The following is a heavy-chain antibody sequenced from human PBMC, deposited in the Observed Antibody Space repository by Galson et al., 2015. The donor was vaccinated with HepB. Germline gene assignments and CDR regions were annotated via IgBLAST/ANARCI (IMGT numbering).Heavy chain of an antibody. D-gene: IGHD3-9*01. Sequence: SLRLSCAASGFTFSSYGMNWVRQAPGKGLEWVSYISSSSSTIYYADSVKGRFTISRDNAKNSLYLQMNSLRDEDTAVYYCATEPVDILTGYYRVDVWGQGTTVTVSS. V-gene: IGHV3-48*02. CDR1: GFTFSSYG. CDR2: ISSSSSTI. CDR3: ATEPVDILTGYYRVDV. J-gene: IGHJ6*02.